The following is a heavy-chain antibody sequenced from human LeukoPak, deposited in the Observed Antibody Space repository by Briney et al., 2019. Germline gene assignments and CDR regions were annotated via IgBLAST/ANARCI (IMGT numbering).Heavy chain of an antibody. J-gene: IGHJ3*02. CDR2: IYWDDDK. Sequence: SGPALVKPTQTLTLTCTFSGFSLSTTGMCVSWIRQPPGKALEWLALIYWDDDKRYSPSLKSRLTITKDTSKNQVVLTMTNMDPVDTATYYCARARGAFDIWGQGTMVTVSS. CDR1: GFSLSTTGMC. CDR3: ARARGAFDI. V-gene: IGHV2-5*08.